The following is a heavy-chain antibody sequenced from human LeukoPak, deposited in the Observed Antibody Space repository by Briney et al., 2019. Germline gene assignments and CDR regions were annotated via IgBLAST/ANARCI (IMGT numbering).Heavy chain of an antibody. Sequence: SQTLSLTCTVSGGSISSGGYYWSWIRQHPGKGLEWIGYIYYSGSTYYNPSFKSRVTISVDTSKNQFSLKLSSVTAADTAVYYCARGPMVRGVYYFDPWGQGTLVTVSS. V-gene: IGHV4-31*03. CDR1: GGSISSGGYY. J-gene: IGHJ5*02. D-gene: IGHD3-10*01. CDR2: IYYSGST. CDR3: ARGPMVRGVYYFDP.